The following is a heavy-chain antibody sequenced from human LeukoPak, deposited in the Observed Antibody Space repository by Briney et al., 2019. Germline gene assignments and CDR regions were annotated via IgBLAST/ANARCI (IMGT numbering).Heavy chain of an antibody. CDR1: GFTFRSYA. Sequence: GGSLRLSCAASGFTFRSYAMSWVRQAPGKGLEWVSAISGSGGSAYYADSVKGRFTISRDNSKNTLYLQMHSLRAEDTALYYCAKPVIPSAYQGTYYMDVWGKGTTVTVSS. CDR3: AKPVIPSAYQGTYYMDV. J-gene: IGHJ6*03. CDR2: ISGSGGSA. V-gene: IGHV3-23*01. D-gene: IGHD3-16*01.